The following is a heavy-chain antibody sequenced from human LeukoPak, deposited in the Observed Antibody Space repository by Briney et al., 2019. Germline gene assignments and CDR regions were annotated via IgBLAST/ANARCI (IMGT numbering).Heavy chain of an antibody. CDR1: GFTFSSYA. CDR2: ISGSGGST. CDR3: AKAGYSSGWYRFDY. J-gene: IGHJ4*02. D-gene: IGHD6-19*01. Sequence: GSPRLSCAASGFTFSSYAMSWVRQAPGKGLEWVSAISGSGGSTYYADSVKGRFTISRDNSKNTLYLQMNSLRAEDTAVYYCAKAGYSSGWYRFDYWGQGNLVTVSS. V-gene: IGHV3-23*01.